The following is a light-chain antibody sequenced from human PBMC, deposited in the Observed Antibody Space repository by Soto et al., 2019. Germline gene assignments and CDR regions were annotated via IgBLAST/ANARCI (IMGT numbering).Light chain of an antibody. J-gene: IGLJ6*01. CDR2: EVT. Sequence: QSVLTQPASVSGSPGQWISISCTGTTNDVEVDSLVSWFQQHPGKAPKLIIYEVTERPSGVSNRFSGSKSGSTASLTISGLQAEDEADYYCRSYSGTLSYVFGSGTKLTVL. CDR1: TNDVEVDSL. V-gene: IGLV2-23*02. CDR3: RSYSGTLSYV.